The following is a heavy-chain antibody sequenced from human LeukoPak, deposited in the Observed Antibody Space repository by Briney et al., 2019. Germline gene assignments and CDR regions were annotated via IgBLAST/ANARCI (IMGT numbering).Heavy chain of an antibody. V-gene: IGHV3-53*01. J-gene: IGHJ4*02. CDR2: IYSGGST. Sequence: GGSLRLSCAASGFTVSSKYMNWVRQAPGKGLEWVSLIYSGGSTYYADSVKGRFTISRANSNNTLYLQMNSLRAEDTAVYYCASQANHDFWSALDYWGQGTLVTVSS. D-gene: IGHD3-3*01. CDR3: ASQANHDFWSALDY. CDR1: GFTVSSKY.